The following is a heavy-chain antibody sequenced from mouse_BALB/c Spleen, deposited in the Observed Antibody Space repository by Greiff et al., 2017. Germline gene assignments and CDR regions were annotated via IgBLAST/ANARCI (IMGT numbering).Heavy chain of an antibody. V-gene: IGHV2-2*02. D-gene: IGHD2-1*01. CDR2: IWSGGST. Sequence: VQLQQSGPGLVQPSQSLSITCTVSGFSLTSYGVHWVRQSPGKGLEWLGVIWSGGSTDYNAAFISRLSISKDNSKSQVFFKMNSLQANDTAIYYCARNYYYGKGYFDVWGAGTTVTVSS. CDR3: ARNYYYGKGYFDV. J-gene: IGHJ1*01. CDR1: GFSLTSYG.